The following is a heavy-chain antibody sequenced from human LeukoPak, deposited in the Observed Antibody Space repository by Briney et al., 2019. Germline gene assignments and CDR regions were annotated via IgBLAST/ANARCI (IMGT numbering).Heavy chain of an antibody. CDR1: GGSISSYY. D-gene: IGHD2-21*01. CDR3: GWHEEGEVFVF. Sequence: PAETLCLTCTVSGGSISSYYWGWVRQPPGKGLEWVWDLYYRGSTNYNPSLKSRVPISVDKSKNPFSLKLSSVTAAATAGYYCGWHEEGEVFVFWGGGTRVSVP. CDR2: LYYRGST. J-gene: IGHJ4*02. V-gene: IGHV4-59*08.